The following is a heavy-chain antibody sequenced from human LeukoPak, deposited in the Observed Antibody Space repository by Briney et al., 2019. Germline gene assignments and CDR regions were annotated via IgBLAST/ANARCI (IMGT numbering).Heavy chain of an antibody. CDR1: GFTFSNAW. CDR3: ARVYSSGWPSDY. J-gene: IGHJ4*02. Sequence: PGGSLRLSCEASGFTFSNAWMSWVRQAPGKGLEWLGRIKSKIGGGTTDYAVPVKGRFTISRDDSKNTLYLQMNSLKTEDTAVYYCARVYSSGWPSDYWGQGTLVTVSS. CDR2: IKSKIGGGTT. D-gene: IGHD6-19*01. V-gene: IGHV3-15*01.